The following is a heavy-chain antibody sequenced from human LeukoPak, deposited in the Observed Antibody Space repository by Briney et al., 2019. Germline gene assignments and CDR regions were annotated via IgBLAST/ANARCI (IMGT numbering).Heavy chain of an antibody. CDR1: GFTFSNAW. J-gene: IGHJ4*02. D-gene: IGHD6-19*01. V-gene: IGHV3-15*01. CDR2: IKSKTDGGTT. CDR3: TRSSSGWYSDY. Sequence: PGGSLRLSCAASGFTFSNAWMSWVRQAPGKGLEWVGRIKSKTDGGTTDYAAPVKGRFTISRDDSKNTLYLQMNSLKTEDTAVYYCTRSSSGWYSDYWGQGTLVTVSS.